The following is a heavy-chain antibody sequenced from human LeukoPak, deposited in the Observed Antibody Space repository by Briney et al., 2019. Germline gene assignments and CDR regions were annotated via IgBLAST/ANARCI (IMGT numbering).Heavy chain of an antibody. CDR3: AKDLNWSGSPPNTFDY. D-gene: IGHD3-3*01. V-gene: IGHV3-23*01. CDR2: ISGSGGST. CDR1: GFTFSSYA. Sequence: GGSLRLSCAASGFTFSSYAMSWVRQAPGKGLEWVSAISGSGGSTYYADSVKGRFTISRDNSKNTLYLQTNSLRAEDTAVYYCAKDLNWSGSPPNTFDYWGQGTLVTVSS. J-gene: IGHJ4*02.